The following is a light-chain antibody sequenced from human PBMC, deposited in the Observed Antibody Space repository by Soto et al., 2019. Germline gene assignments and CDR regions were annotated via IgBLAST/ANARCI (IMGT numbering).Light chain of an antibody. CDR3: SSYTSSSTLVV. Sequence: HSVLTQPASVSGSPGQSITISCTGTSSDVGGYNYVSWYQQHPGKAPKLMIYDVSNRPSGVSNRFSGSKSGNTASLTISGLQAEDEADCYCSSYTSSSTLVVFGGGTKLTVL. V-gene: IGLV2-14*01. CDR1: SSDVGGYNY. J-gene: IGLJ2*01. CDR2: DVS.